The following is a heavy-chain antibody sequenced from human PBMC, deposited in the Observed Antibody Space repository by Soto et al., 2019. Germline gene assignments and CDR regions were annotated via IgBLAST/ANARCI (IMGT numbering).Heavy chain of an antibody. D-gene: IGHD3-9*01. J-gene: IGHJ4*02. CDR3: ARLFRYNDNLTGYYNPGFSV. V-gene: IGHV4-39*01. Sequence: RQPPGKGPECIGSISYSAKTYYNPALKSRITITVDTSKNQFSLRLSAVTAADTAVYYCARLFRYNDNLTGYYNPGFSVWGQGTLDTVSS. CDR2: ISYSAKT.